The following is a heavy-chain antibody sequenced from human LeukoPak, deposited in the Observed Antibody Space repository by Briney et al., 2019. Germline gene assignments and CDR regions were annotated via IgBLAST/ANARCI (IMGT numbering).Heavy chain of an antibody. D-gene: IGHD4-23*01. CDR2: ISAYNGNT. CDR1: GYTFTSYD. V-gene: IGHV1-18*01. J-gene: IGHJ4*02. CDR3: AREVGGTFDY. Sequence: ASVKVSCKASGYTFTSYDINWVRQATGQGLEWMGWISAYNGNTNYAQKLQGRVTMTTDTSTSTAYMELRSLRSDDTAVYYCAREVGGTFDYWGQGTLVTVSS.